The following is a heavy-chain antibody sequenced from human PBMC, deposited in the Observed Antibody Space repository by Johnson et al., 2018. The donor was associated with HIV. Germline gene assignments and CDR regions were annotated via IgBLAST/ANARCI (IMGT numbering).Heavy chain of an antibody. J-gene: IGHJ3*02. Sequence: QVQLVESGGGVVQPGRSLRLSCAASGFTFNTYGMHWVRQAPGKGLEWVAVIWYDGSNKYYADSVKGRFTISRDNAKNSLYLQMNSLRAEDTALYYCARVLEQFDAYDIWGQGTMVTVSS. CDR2: IWYDGSNK. D-gene: IGHD2-2*01. V-gene: IGHV3-33*01. CDR1: GFTFNTYG. CDR3: ARVLEQFDAYDI.